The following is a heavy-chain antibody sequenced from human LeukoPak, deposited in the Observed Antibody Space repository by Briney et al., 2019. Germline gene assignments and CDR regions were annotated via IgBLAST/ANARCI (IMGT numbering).Heavy chain of an antibody. Sequence: ASVKVSCNASGYTFTSYGISRVRQAPGQGLEWMGWISAYNGNTNYAQKNQGRVTMTTDTSTSTAYMELRSLRSDDTAVYYCARDGVTMVRGVIYLNYYYYGMDVWGQGTTVTVSS. CDR2: ISAYNGNT. CDR3: ARDGVTMVRGVIYLNYYYYGMDV. V-gene: IGHV1-18*01. J-gene: IGHJ6*02. D-gene: IGHD3-10*01. CDR1: GYTFTSYG.